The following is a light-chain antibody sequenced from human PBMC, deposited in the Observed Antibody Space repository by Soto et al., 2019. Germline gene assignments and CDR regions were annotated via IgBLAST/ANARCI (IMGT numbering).Light chain of an antibody. CDR1: QSLLQTNGYNY. Sequence: DIVMTQSPLSLPVTPGEPASISCRSSQSLLQTNGYNYLDWYLQKPVQSPQLLIYLGSNRASGVPDRFSGSGSGTDFTLKISRVEAEDVGVYYCMQALHTPWAFGQGTKVEI. CDR3: MQALHTPWA. CDR2: LGS. J-gene: IGKJ1*01. V-gene: IGKV2-28*01.